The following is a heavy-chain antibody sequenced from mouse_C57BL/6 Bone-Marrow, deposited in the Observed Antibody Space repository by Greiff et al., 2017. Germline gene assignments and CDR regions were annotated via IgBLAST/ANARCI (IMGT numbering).Heavy chain of an antibody. D-gene: IGHD1-1*01. V-gene: IGHV2-6*03. Sequence: VQLKESGPGLVAPSQSLSISCTVSGFSLTSYGVPWVRQPPGKGLEWLVVIWSDGSTTYNSAHKSSLGISKDNSTSQVFLKMNSLQMDDTAMYYCARDMGGNYSSSYYAMDYGGQGTSVSVTS. J-gene: IGHJ4*01. CDR1: GFSLTSYG. CDR3: ARDMGGNYSSSYYAMDY. CDR2: IWSDGST.